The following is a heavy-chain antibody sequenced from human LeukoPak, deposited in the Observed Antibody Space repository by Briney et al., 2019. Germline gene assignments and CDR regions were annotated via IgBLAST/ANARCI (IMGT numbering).Heavy chain of an antibody. CDR3: ARHGQQRIPYYELDY. V-gene: IGHV4-59*08. CDR2: IYYSGST. Sequence: SETLSLTCPVSVGSISSYYWSWIRQPPGNGLEWVGYIYYSGSTNYSPSLNSRVTISVDTSKNQFSLKLSSVTAADTGVYYCARHGQQRIPYYELDYWGQGTLVTVSS. J-gene: IGHJ4*02. D-gene: IGHD3-22*01. CDR1: VGSISSYY.